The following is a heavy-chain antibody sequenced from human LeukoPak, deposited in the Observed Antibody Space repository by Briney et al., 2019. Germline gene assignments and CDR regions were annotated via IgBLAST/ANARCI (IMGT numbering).Heavy chain of an antibody. D-gene: IGHD7-27*01. Sequence: GESLKISCKVSGYSFTNDWIGWVRQMPGKGLEWMGIIYPGDSDAKYSPSFQGQVTMSVDKSITTAYLQWSSLKASDTAMYYCARTNWGALDYWGQGTLVTVSS. J-gene: IGHJ4*02. V-gene: IGHV5-51*01. CDR3: ARTNWGALDY. CDR1: GYSFTNDW. CDR2: IYPGDSDA.